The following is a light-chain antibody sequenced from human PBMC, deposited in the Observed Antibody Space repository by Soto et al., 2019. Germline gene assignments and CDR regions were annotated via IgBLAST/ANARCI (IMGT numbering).Light chain of an antibody. Sequence: QSALTQPASVSGSPGQSITISCTGTSSDVGGYDYVSWYQLHPGKAPKLMVFEVSNRPSGVSYRFSGSKSVNTAYLTMSGLQAEDEADYFCSSYSISTAYLFGTGTKVTVL. CDR3: SSYSISTAYL. J-gene: IGLJ1*01. CDR1: SSDVGGYDY. CDR2: EVS. V-gene: IGLV2-14*01.